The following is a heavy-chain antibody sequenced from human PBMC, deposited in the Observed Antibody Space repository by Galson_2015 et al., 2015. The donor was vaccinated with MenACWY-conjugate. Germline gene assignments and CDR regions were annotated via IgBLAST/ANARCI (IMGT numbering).Heavy chain of an antibody. CDR1: GFGFSTHA. D-gene: IGHD2-15*01. CDR3: AKGYGLFDS. V-gene: IGHV3-23*01. J-gene: IGHJ4*02. CDR2: ISGGDDWR. Sequence: SLRLSCAGAGFGFSTHAMTWVRQAPGKGLEWVSSISGGDDWRYHADSVKGRFTVSRDNSKNMLYLQMTNLRGDDTAVYFCAKGYGLFDSWGPGSLVTVSS.